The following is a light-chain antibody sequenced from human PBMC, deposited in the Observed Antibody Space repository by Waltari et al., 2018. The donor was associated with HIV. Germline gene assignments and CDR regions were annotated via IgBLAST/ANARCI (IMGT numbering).Light chain of an antibody. CDR2: GGN. J-gene: IGLJ1*01. CDR3: HSRDTDGDHYV. CDR1: SLRSFF. V-gene: IGLV3-19*01. Sequence: SSELTQDPVVSVALGQTIKIRCQGDSLRSFFANWYQHRPGQAPVLVVYGGNRRPSGIPARFSASNSGNTSSLIISSSQAVDEADYFCHSRDTDGDHYVFGSGTRVIV.